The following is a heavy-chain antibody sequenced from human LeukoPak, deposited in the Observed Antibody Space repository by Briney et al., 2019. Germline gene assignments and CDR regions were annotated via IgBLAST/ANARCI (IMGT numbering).Heavy chain of an antibody. CDR2: MNPNSGNT. V-gene: IGHV1-8*01. CDR3: ASAVFYYYYYGMDV. CDR1: GYTFTSYD. Sequence: ASVKVSCKASGYTFTSYDINWVRQATGQGLEWMGWMNPNSGNTAYAQKFQGRVTMTRNTSISTAYMELSSLRSEDTAVYYCASAVFYYYYYGMDVWGQGTTVTVSS. D-gene: IGHD6-19*01. J-gene: IGHJ6*02.